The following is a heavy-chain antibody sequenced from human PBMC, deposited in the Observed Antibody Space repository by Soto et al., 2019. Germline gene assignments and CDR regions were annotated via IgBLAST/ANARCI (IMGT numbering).Heavy chain of an antibody. CDR2: MNPNSGNT. CDR1: GYTFTSYD. D-gene: IGHD5-18*01. CDR3: ARLLQLWNQESWNYYYYYYMDV. V-gene: IGHV1-8*01. Sequence: ASVKVSCKASGYTFTSYDINWVRQATGQGLEWMGWMNPNSGNTGYAQKFQGRVTMTRNTSISTAYMELSSLRSEDTAVYYCARLLQLWNQESWNYYYYYYMDVWGKGTTVTVSS. J-gene: IGHJ6*03.